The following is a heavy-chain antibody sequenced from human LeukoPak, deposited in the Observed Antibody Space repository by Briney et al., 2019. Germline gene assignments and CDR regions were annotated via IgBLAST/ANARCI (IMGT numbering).Heavy chain of an antibody. D-gene: IGHD6-6*01. CDR3: ARDRLSSWH. CDR1: GFTFDDYA. V-gene: IGHV3-9*01. CDR2: ISWNSGSI. Sequence: PGGSLRLSCAASGFTFDDYAMHWVRQAPGKGLEWVSGISWNSGSIGYADSVKGRFTISRDNAKNSLYLQMNSLRAEDTAVYYCARDRLSSWHWGQGTLVTVSS. J-gene: IGHJ4*02.